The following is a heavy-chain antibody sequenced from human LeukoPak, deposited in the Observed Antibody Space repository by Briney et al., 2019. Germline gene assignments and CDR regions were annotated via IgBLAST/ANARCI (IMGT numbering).Heavy chain of an antibody. J-gene: IGHJ6*02. V-gene: IGHV4-34*01. CDR3: ARSGTNIVGAAYYYYGMDV. CDR2: INHSGST. CDR1: GGSFSGYY. D-gene: IGHD1-26*01. Sequence: SESLSLTCAVYGGSFSGYYWSRIRQPPGKGLEWIGEINHSGSTNYNPSLKSRVTISVDTSKNQFSLKLSSVTAADTAVYYCARSGTNIVGAAYYYYGMDVWGQGTTVTVSS.